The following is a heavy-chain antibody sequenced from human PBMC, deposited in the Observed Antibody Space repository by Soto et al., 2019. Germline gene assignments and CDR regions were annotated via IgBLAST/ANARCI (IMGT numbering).Heavy chain of an antibody. CDR3: AREVLRDNDFWSGYYVGAFDI. D-gene: IGHD3-3*01. V-gene: IGHV3-21*01. Sequence: PGGSLRLSCAAFGFTFSSYSMNWVRQAPGRGLEWVSSISSSSSYIYYADSVKGRFTISRDNAKNSLYLQMNSLRAEDTAVYYCAREVLRDNDFWSGYYVGAFDIWGQGTMVTVSS. J-gene: IGHJ3*02. CDR2: ISSSSSYI. CDR1: GFTFSSYS.